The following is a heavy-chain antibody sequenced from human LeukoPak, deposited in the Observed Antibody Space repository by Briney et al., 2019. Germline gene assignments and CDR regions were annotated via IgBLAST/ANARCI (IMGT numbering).Heavy chain of an antibody. CDR3: ARVKWHIVVVTAIRVRYFDL. D-gene: IGHD2-21*02. CDR1: GGSFSGYY. Sequence: SETLSLTCAVYGGSFSGYYWSWIRQPPGKGLEWIGEINHSGSTNYSPSLKSRVTISVDTSKNQFSLKLSSVTAADTAVYYCARVKWHIVVVTAIRVRYFDLWGRGTLVTVSS. V-gene: IGHV4-34*01. J-gene: IGHJ2*01. CDR2: INHSGST.